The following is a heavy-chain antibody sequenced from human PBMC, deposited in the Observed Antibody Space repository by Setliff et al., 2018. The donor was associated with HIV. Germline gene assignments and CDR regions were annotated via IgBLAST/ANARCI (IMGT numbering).Heavy chain of an antibody. D-gene: IGHD3-10*01. CDR2: MHVSRET. Sequence: KTSETLSLTCTVSGGSISDTYYTWVRQTPGKGLEWIGLMHVSRETNYNPSLESRVTISMDTSKNQFSLKLSSVTAADTALYFCARHGRSYDSGRWYNWFDSWGQGTPVTVS. CDR1: GGSISDTY. CDR3: ARHGRSYDSGRWYNWFDS. V-gene: IGHV4-59*08. J-gene: IGHJ5*01.